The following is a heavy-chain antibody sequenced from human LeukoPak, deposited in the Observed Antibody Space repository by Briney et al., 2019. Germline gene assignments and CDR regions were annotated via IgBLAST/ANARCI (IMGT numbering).Heavy chain of an antibody. D-gene: IGHD3-10*01. V-gene: IGHV1-69*04. J-gene: IGHJ4*02. CDR1: GYTFTSYG. CDR2: IIPILGIA. CDR3: ASLQGSYYYFDY. Sequence: SVKVSCKASGYTFTSYGISWVRQAPGQGLEWMGRIIPILGIANYAQKFQGRVTITADKSTSTAYMELSSLRSEDTAVYYCASLQGSYYYFDYWGQGTLVTVSS.